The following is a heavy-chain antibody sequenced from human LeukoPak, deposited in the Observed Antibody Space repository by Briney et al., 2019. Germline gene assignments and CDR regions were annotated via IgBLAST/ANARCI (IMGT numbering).Heavy chain of an antibody. V-gene: IGHV5-51*01. CDR3: ARVLAGANYFDH. CDR2: IYPADSDT. Sequence: GESLKISCKASGYTVTSYWIGWVRQMPGKGLEWMGFIYPADSDTRYSPPFQGQVTISADKSISTAYLQWSSLKASDTAMYYCARVLAGANYFDHWGQGTLVTVSS. J-gene: IGHJ4*02. CDR1: GYTVTSYW.